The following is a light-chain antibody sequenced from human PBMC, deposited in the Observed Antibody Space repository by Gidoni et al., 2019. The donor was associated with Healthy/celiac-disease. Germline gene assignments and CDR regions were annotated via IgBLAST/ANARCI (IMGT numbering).Light chain of an antibody. CDR3: QQYGSSPPWT. CDR2: GAS. Sequence: IVLTQSPLTLSLSPGERATFTCRASQSISSSYLAWYQQKPGQAPRLLIYGASSRAHGIPDKISGSGSGTDVTITISRREPEDFAVYYCQQYGSSPPWTFGQGTKVEIK. J-gene: IGKJ1*01. CDR1: QSISSSY. V-gene: IGKV3-20*01.